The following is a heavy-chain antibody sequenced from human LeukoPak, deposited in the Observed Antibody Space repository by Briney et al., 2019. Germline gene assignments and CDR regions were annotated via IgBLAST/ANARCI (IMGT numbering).Heavy chain of an antibody. V-gene: IGHV3-23*01. J-gene: IGHJ3*02. D-gene: IGHD2-2*01. CDR1: GFTFSNYA. Sequence: GGSLRLSCAASGFTFSNYAMSWVRQAPGKGLEWVSSIKSDGSNTYYADSVKGRFTISRDNSKNTLFLQMNSLRAEDTAVYYCAKGYCSSSSCYSYAFDIWGQGTVGTVSS. CDR2: IKSDGSNT. CDR3: AKGYCSSSSCYSYAFDI.